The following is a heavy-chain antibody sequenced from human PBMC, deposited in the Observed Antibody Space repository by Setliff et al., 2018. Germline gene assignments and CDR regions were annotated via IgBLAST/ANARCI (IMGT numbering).Heavy chain of an antibody. CDR3: ARHGLQFLEWLSAFDY. J-gene: IGHJ4*02. CDR1: GYSISSGYY. CDR2: IYHSGST. Sequence: PSETLSLTCAVSGYSISSGYYWGWIRQPPGKGLEWIGNIYHSGSTYYNPSLKSRVTISVDTSKNQFSLKLTSVTAADTAVYYCARHGLQFLEWLSAFDYWGQGTRVTVS. D-gene: IGHD3-3*01. V-gene: IGHV4-38-2*01.